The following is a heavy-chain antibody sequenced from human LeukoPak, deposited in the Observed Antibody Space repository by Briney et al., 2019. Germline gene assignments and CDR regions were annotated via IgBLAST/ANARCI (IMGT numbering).Heavy chain of an antibody. D-gene: IGHD1-1*01. Sequence: ASVKVSCKASGYTFTSYGISWVRQAPGQGLEWMGGISAYNGNTNYAQKLQGRVTMTTDTSTSTAYMELRSLRSDDTAVYYCARDRGTTGTTGNWFDPWGQGTLVTVSS. J-gene: IGHJ5*02. CDR2: ISAYNGNT. CDR3: ARDRGTTGTTGNWFDP. V-gene: IGHV1-18*01. CDR1: GYTFTSYG.